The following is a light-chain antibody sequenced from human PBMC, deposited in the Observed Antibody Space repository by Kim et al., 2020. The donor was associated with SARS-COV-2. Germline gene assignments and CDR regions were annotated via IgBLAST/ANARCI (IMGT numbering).Light chain of an antibody. CDR1: QIVNNY. CDR2: DAS. CDR3: QHRSNWS. V-gene: IGKV3-11*01. Sequence: LSLSPGERATLSCRARQIVNNYLAWYQQKPGQAPRLLIYDASKRAAGIPARFSGGGSATDFTLTISSLEPEDFAVYYCQHRSNWSFGGGTKVDIK. J-gene: IGKJ4*01.